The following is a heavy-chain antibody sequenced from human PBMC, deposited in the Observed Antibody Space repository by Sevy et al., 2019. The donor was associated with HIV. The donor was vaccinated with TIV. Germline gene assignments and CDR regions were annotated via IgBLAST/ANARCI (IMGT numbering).Heavy chain of an antibody. CDR3: VRGLQTHRDWTACPLDY. CDR1: GFTFSGSD. Sequence: GGCLRLSCAASGFTFSGSDMHWVRQVKGKGLEWISSIGTLADTFYADSVKGRFTISRDNAQSYLYLHMSSLKVGDTAIYFCVRGLQTHRDWTACPLDYWGQGTKVTVSS. D-gene: IGHD2-21*01. J-gene: IGHJ4*02. CDR2: IGTLADT. V-gene: IGHV3-13*01.